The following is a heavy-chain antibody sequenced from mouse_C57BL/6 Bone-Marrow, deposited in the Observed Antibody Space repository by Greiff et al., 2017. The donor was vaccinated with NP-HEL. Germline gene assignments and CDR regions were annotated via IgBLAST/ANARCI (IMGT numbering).Heavy chain of an antibody. Sequence: EVQLVESVAELVRPGASVKLSCTASGFNIKNTYMHWVKQRPEQGLEWIGRLDPANGNTKYAPKFQGKATITADTSSNTAYLQLSSLTSEDTAMYYCARDYDGLGTLYAMDYWGQGTSVTVSS. CDR2: LDPANGNT. V-gene: IGHV14-3*01. CDR1: GFNIKNTY. CDR3: ARDYDGLGTLYAMDY. J-gene: IGHJ4*01. D-gene: IGHD2-4*01.